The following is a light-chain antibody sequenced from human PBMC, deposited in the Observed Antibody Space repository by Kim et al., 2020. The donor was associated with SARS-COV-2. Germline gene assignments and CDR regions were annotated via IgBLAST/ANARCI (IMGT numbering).Light chain of an antibody. CDR3: CSYAGSYEV. CDR1: SSDVGGYNY. CDR2: DVS. Sequence: PGPYVTTSGPGTSSDVGGYNYVSWYHQHPGQAPKLMIYDVSKRPSGVPDRFSGSKSGNTASLTISGLQAEDEADYYCCSYAGSYEVFGGGTQLTVL. V-gene: IGLV2-11*01. J-gene: IGLJ2*01.